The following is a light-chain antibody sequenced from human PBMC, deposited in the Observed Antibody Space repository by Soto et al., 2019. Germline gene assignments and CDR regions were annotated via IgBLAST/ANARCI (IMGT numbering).Light chain of an antibody. J-gene: IGKJ1*01. V-gene: IGKV1-5*01. CDR2: DAS. CDR3: QQYSNYSAT. CDR1: QSISDW. Sequence: DVQMTQSPSTLSASVGDRVTITCRASQSISDWLAWFQQKPGQAPRLLIYDASSLQSGVPSRFSGSGSGTEFTLTINSLQPDEVATYFFQQYSNYSATFGQGTKVEIK.